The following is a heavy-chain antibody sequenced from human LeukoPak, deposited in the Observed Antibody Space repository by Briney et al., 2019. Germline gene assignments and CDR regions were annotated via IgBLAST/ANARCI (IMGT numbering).Heavy chain of an antibody. CDR1: GGSFDRHV. V-gene: IGHV1-69*05. CDR2: INPISGTT. D-gene: IGHD3-22*01. CDR3: ARGVYSYDGSGEYAGGYYYMDV. Sequence: ASVKVSCKASGGSFDRHVLSWLRQAPGQGLEWMGGINPISGTTSRAQKVQDRISITTDGSTTANMALSSLTSEDTAVYYCARGVYSYDGSGEYAGGYYYMDVWGKGTTVTVSS. J-gene: IGHJ6*03.